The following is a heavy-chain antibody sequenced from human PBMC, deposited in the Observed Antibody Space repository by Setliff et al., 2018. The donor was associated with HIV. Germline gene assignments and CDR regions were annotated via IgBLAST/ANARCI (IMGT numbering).Heavy chain of an antibody. CDR3: ARSTYYYDSSGYGQSMDV. D-gene: IGHD3-22*01. J-gene: IGHJ6*02. Sequence: GGSLRLSCAASGFTFDRYWMHWVRQAPGKGLVWVSRVNSDGSSKTYADSVKDRFTISRDNAKNTLYLQMNSLRAEDTAVYYCARSTYYYDSSGYGQSMDVWGQGTTVTV. V-gene: IGHV3-74*01. CDR1: GFTFDRYW. CDR2: VNSDGSSK.